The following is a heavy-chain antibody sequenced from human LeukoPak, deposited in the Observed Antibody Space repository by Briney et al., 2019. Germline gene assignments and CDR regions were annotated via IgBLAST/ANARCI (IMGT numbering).Heavy chain of an antibody. Sequence: GGSLRLSCAASGFTFSSFWMSWVRQAPGKGLEWVANIEQDGSEKYYVDSVKGRVTISRDNAKNSLYLQMNSLRAEDTAVYYCASTSPTVTTFPPHFDYWGQGTLVTVSS. CDR2: IEQDGSEK. CDR1: GFTFSSFW. D-gene: IGHD4-11*01. V-gene: IGHV3-7*01. J-gene: IGHJ4*02. CDR3: ASTSPTVTTFPPHFDY.